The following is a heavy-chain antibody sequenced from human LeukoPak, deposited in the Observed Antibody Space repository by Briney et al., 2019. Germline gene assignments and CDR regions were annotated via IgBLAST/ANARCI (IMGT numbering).Heavy chain of an antibody. CDR3: ARRFRTYYYDSSGYKTPYYFDY. D-gene: IGHD3-22*01. J-gene: IGHJ4*02. CDR1: GGSISSYY. V-gene: IGHV4-59*12. CDR2: IYYSGST. Sequence: SETLSLTCTVSGGSISSYYWSWIRQPPGKGLEWIGYIYYSGSTNYNPSLKSRVTISVDTSKNQFSLKLSSVTAADTAVYYCARRFRTYYYDSSGYKTPYYFDYWGQGTLVTVSS.